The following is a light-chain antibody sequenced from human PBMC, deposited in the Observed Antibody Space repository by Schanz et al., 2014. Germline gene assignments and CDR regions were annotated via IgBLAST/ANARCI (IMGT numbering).Light chain of an antibody. J-gene: IGKJ3*01. V-gene: IGKV3-20*01. CDR2: GAS. CDR3: HQCDTSPFT. Sequence: EIVLTQSPGALSLSPGERATFSCRASQRVNTNFLAWYQQKPGQAPRLLIHGASSRATGIPDRFSGRGSGTDFTLTIDRLEPEDFAVYYCHQCDTSPFTFGPGTKVEIK. CDR1: QRVNTNF.